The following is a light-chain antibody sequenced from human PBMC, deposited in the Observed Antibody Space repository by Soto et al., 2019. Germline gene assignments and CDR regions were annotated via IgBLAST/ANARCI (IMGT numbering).Light chain of an antibody. CDR2: EAN. V-gene: IGLV2-8*01. J-gene: IGLJ1*01. Sequence: QSALTQPPSASGSPGQSVTISCTGTSSDVAVYQYVSWYQQHPGKAPKLMIYEANKRPSGVPDRFSGSKSGSTASLTVSGLQPEDEADYYCSSYAGSSTYVFGTGTKLTVL. CDR3: SSYAGSSTYV. CDR1: SSDVAVYQY.